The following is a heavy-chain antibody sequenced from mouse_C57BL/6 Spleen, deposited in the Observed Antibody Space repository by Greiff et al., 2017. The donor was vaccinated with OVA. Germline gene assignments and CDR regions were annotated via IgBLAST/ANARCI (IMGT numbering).Heavy chain of an antibody. D-gene: IGHD1-1*01. V-gene: IGHV1-59*01. CDR1: GYTFTSYW. J-gene: IGHJ2*01. CDR3: AGYYGSSYGY. Sequence: QVQLQQPGAELVRPGTSVKLSCKASGYTFTSYWMHWVKQRPGQGLEWIGVIDPSDSYTNYNQKFKGKATLTVDTSSSTAYMQLSSLTSEDSAVYYCAGYYGSSYGYWGQGTTRTVSS. CDR2: IDPSDSYT.